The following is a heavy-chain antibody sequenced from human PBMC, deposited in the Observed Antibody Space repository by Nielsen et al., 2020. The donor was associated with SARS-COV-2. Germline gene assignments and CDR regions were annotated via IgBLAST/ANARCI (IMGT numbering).Heavy chain of an antibody. CDR3: ARDYGDYGFDY. J-gene: IGHJ4*02. D-gene: IGHD4-17*01. CDR1: GGSISSYY. V-gene: IGHV4-59*01. CDR2: IYYSGSS. Sequence: SEILSLTCTVSGGSISSYYWSWNRQPPGKGLEWFGYIYYSGSSNYNPSLKSRVTISVDTTKNQFSLRLCSVTAADTAVYYCARDYGDYGFDYWGQGTLVTVSS.